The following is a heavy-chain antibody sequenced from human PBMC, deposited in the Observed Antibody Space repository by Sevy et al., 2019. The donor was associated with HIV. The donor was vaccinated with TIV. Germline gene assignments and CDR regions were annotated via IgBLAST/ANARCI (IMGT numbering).Heavy chain of an antibody. V-gene: IGHV3-30*02. CDR3: AKDQCSGASGSSYVFEN. J-gene: IGHJ4*03. D-gene: IGHD2-2*01. CDR2: IRYDGHTR. Sequence: GGSLRLSCAASGFNTIHYAMHWVRQAPGKGLQWVTFIRYDGHTRYYADFVRGRFTISRETSMNTLYLQRNSLSTEDTTIYYYAKDQCSGASGSSYVFENWGQGTLVTVSS. CDR1: GFNTIHYA.